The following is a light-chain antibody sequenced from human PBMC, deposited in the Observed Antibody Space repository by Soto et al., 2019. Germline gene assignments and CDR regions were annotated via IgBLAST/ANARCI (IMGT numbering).Light chain of an antibody. J-gene: IGKJ1*01. V-gene: IGKV1-5*01. Sequence: DIQITQSPSTLSASVGDRVTITCRASRSINPWLAWYQQKPGKAPKLLIYDGSSLESGVPSRFRGRGSGTQFTLTIDNLQPDDFATYFCQQYDTSSTFGQGTRVE. CDR2: DGS. CDR1: RSINPW. CDR3: QQYDTSST.